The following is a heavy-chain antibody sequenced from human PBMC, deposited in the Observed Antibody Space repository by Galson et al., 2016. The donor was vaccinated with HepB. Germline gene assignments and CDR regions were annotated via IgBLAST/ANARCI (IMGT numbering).Heavy chain of an antibody. Sequence: SLRLSCAASGFTVSSYYMSWVHQAPGKGLEWVSVIFYGGTTYYADSVEGRFTISRDDSMNTLYLQMNSLTAEDAAVYFCARTSYRECTGTRCVNFRYYYYMDVWGQGTLVTVSS. J-gene: IGHJ6*03. D-gene: IGHD2-2*01. CDR2: IFYGGTT. V-gene: IGHV3-53*01. CDR3: ARTSYRECTGTRCVNFRYYYYMDV. CDR1: GFTVSSYY.